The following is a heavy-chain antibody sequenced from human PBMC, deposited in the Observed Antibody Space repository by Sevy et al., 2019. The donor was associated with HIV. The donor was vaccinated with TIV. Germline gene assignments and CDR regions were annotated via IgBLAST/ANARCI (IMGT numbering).Heavy chain of an antibody. J-gene: IGHJ6*02. CDR1: GGSISSYY. CDR2: IYYSGST. Sequence: SETLSLTCTVSGGSISSYYWSWIRQPPGKGLEWIGYIYYSGSTNYNPSLKNRVTISVDTSKNQFSLKLSSVTAADTAVYYCARDHRVGVAAAGTGGMDVWGQGTTVTVSS. CDR3: ARDHRVGVAAAGTGGMDV. V-gene: IGHV4-59*01. D-gene: IGHD6-13*01.